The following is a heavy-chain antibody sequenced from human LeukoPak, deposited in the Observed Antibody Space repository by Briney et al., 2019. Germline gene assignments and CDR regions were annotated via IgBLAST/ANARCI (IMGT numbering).Heavy chain of an antibody. CDR2: INAGNGNT. V-gene: IGHV1-3*03. CDR1: GYTFTSYA. CDR3: ARGDCSGGSCYTS. Sequence: ASVKVSCKASGYTFTSYAIHWVRQAPGQRLEWMGWINAGNGNTKYSQEFQGRVTITRDTSASTAYMELSSLRSEDMAVYYCARGDCSGGSCYTSWGQGTLVTASS. D-gene: IGHD2-15*01. J-gene: IGHJ5*02.